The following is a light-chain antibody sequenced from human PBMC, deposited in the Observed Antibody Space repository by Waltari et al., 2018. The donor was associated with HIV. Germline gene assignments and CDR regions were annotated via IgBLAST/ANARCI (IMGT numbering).Light chain of an antibody. V-gene: IGLV2-14*01. CDR3: TSYTSGSTLLM. J-gene: IGLJ3*02. Sequence: QSALTQPASVSGSTGQSITISCSGISSDVGGYNSVSWCQHHPGKAAKLLMSEVSKRPPGVSVRSSASKSGNTASLTISGLQPEDEAEYYCTSYTSGSTLLMFGGGTQLPVL. CDR2: EVS. CDR1: SSDVGGYNS.